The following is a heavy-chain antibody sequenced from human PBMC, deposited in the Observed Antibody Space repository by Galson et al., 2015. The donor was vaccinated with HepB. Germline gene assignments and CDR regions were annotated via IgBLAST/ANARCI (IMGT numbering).Heavy chain of an antibody. CDR2: IYHSGST. CDR3: ARGWIDAFDI. D-gene: IGHD2-2*03. J-gene: IGHJ3*02. Sequence: LTCAVSGGSISSGGYSWSWIRQPPGKGLEWIGYIYHSGSTYYNPSLKSRVTISVDRSKNQFSLKLSSMTAADTAVYYCARGWIDAFDIWGQGTMVTVSS. V-gene: IGHV4-30-2*01. CDR1: GGSISSGGYS.